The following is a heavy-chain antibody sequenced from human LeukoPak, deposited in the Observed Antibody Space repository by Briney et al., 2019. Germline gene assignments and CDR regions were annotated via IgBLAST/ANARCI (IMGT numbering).Heavy chain of an antibody. CDR1: GGSFSGYY. CDR3: ATLKGVVPAARKVRNWFDP. J-gene: IGHJ5*02. Sequence: SETLSLTCAVYGGSFSGYYWSWIRQPPGKGLEWIGEINHSGSTNYNPSLKSRATISVDTSKNQFSLKLSSVTAADTAVYYCATLKGVVPAARKVRNWFDPWGQGTLVTVSS. D-gene: IGHD2-2*01. CDR2: INHSGST. V-gene: IGHV4-34*01.